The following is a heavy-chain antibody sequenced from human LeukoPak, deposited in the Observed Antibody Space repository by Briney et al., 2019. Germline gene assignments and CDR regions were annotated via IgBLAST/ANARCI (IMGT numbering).Heavy chain of an antibody. CDR3: ARSVSWGLLVRDDAFDT. D-gene: IGHD2-21*01. CDR1: GGSISSYH. J-gene: IGHJ3*02. V-gene: IGHV4-59*08. Sequence: PSETLSLTCTVSGGSISSYHWIWIRQPPGKGLEWNGYIHYSGSTNYNPSLKSRVTTSVDTSKKQFSLKLRSVTAADTAVYYCARSVSWGLLVRDDAFDTWGQGTMVTVSS. CDR2: IHYSGST.